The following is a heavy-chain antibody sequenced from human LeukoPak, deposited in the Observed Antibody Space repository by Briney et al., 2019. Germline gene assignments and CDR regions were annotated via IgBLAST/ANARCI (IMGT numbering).Heavy chain of an antibody. D-gene: IGHD3-3*01. CDR1: GGSISSSSYY. CDR2: IYYSGST. CDR3: ARGVRWSGFDY. V-gene: IGHV4-39*07. J-gene: IGHJ4*02. Sequence: SETLSLTCTVSGGSISSSSYYWGWIRQPPGKGLEWIGSIYYSGSTYYNPSLKSRVTISVDTSKNQFSLKLSSVTAADTAVYYCARGVRWSGFDYWGQGTLVTVSS.